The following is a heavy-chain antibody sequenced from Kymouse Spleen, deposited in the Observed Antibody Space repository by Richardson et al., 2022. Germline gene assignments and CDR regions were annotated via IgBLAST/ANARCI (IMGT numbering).Heavy chain of an antibody. CDR3: AKEITTVTTSDAFDI. Sequence: QVQLVESGGGVVQPGRSLRLSCAASGFTFSSYGMHWVRQAPGKGLEWVAVISYDGSNKYYADSVKGRFTISRDNSKNTLYLQMNSLRAEDTAVYYCAKEITTVTTSDAFDIWGQGTMVTVSS. CDR2: ISYDGSNK. J-gene: IGHJ3*02. D-gene: IGHD4-17*01. V-gene: IGHV3-30*18. CDR1: GFTFSSYG.